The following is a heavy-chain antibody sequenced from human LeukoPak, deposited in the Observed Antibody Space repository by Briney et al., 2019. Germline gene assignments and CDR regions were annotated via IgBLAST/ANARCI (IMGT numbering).Heavy chain of an antibody. CDR3: ARDQTTHYDFWRRDV. V-gene: IGHV4-38-2*02. J-gene: IGHJ6*04. D-gene: IGHD3-3*01. CDR2: IYHSGST. CDR1: GYSISSGYY. Sequence: SETLSLTCTVAGYSISSGYYWGWIRQPPGKGLEWIGSIYHSGSTYYNPSLKSRVTISVDTSKNQFSLKLSSVTAADTAVYYCARDQTTHYDFWRRDVWGKGTTVTVSS.